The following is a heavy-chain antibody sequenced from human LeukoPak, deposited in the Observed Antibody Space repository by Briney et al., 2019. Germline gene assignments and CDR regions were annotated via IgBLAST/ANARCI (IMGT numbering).Heavy chain of an antibody. Sequence: GGSLRLSCTASGFTFSSYWRHWVRQAPGKGLVWVSRINSDGSSKNYADSVKGRFTISRDNATNTLYLQMNSLRAEDTAVYCCARGGSSGWWAFDIWGQGTMVTVSS. CDR3: ARGGSSGWWAFDI. J-gene: IGHJ3*02. D-gene: IGHD6-19*01. CDR2: INSDGSSK. V-gene: IGHV3-74*01. CDR1: GFTFSSYW.